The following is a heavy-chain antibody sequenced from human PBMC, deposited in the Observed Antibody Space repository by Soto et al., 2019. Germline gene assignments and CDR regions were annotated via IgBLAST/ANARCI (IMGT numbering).Heavy chain of an antibody. CDR2: IKSKTDGGTT. V-gene: IGHV3-15*01. Sequence: EVQLVESGGGLVKPGGSLRLSCAASGFTFSNAWMSWVRQAPGKGLEWVGRIKSKTDGGTTDYAAPVKGRFTISRDDSKNTLYLQMNRLKTEDTAVYYCTTDPWEVVAATSSAFDICGQGTMVTVSS. J-gene: IGHJ3*02. CDR3: TTDPWEVVAATSSAFDI. CDR1: GFTFSNAW. D-gene: IGHD2-15*01.